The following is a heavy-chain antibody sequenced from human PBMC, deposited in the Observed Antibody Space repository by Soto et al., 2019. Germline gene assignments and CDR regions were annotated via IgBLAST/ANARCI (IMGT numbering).Heavy chain of an antibody. V-gene: IGHV3-11*01. J-gene: IGHJ6*03. CDR3: AREGSGYPPYYYMDV. CDR1: GFTFSDYY. Sequence: GGSLRLSCAASGFTFSDYYMSWIRQAPGKGLEWVSYISSSGSTIYYADSVKGRFTISRDNDKNSLYLQMNSLRAEDTAVYYCAREGSGYPPYYYMDVWGKGTTVTVSS. CDR2: ISSSGSTI. D-gene: IGHD5-12*01.